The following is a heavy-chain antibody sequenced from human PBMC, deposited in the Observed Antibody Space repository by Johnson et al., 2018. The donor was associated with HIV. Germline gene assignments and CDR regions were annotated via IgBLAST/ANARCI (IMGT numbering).Heavy chain of an antibody. V-gene: IGHV3-66*02. J-gene: IGHJ3*01. CDR1: GFTVSRNY. Sequence: VQLVESGGGLVQPGGSLRLSCAASGFTVSRNYMSWVRKAPGKGLEWVSVIYSGGSTYYADSVKGRFTISRDNSRNTLYLQMSSLRAEDTAMYYCARDGESQQLPLGDAFDVWGQGTMVTVSS. CDR2: IYSGGST. CDR3: ARDGESQQLPLGDAFDV. D-gene: IGHD6-13*01.